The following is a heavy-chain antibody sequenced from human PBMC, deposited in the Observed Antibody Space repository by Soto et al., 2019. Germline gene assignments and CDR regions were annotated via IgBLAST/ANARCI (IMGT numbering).Heavy chain of an antibody. Sequence: EVYLVESGGGLVQPGGSLRLSCEASGFMFRNYWMNWVRQAPGKGLQWVANIKEDGSDKSYVEYVKGRFTISRDNAKNSLYLQMNSRRVEDTAVYYCGRVSVYGVDVDPWGQGTLVIVSS. CDR3: GRVSVYGVDVDP. V-gene: IGHV3-7*03. J-gene: IGHJ5*02. CDR2: IKEDGSDK. CDR1: GFMFRNYW. D-gene: IGHD4-17*01.